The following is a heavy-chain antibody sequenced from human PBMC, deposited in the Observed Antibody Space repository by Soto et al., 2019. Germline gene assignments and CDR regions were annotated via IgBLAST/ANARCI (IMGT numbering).Heavy chain of an antibody. CDR3: AAGYCSGSSCSDHFDC. CDR1: GGSLSSYY. V-gene: IGHV4-59*01. Sequence: SETLSLTCTVSGGSLSSYYWSWIRQPPGKELEWIAYIYCSGSTNNNPSRKGRVTISVDTSKNQFSLRLSSVTAADTAVYYCAAGYCSGSSCSDHFDCWGRLTLVAFSS. D-gene: IGHD2-15*01. CDR2: IYCSGST. J-gene: IGHJ4*02.